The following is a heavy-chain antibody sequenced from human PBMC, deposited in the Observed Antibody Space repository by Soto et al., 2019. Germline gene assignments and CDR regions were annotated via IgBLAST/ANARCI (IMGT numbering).Heavy chain of an antibody. V-gene: IGHV3-30*18. D-gene: IGHD3-3*01. J-gene: IGHJ6*02. CDR1: GFTFSSYG. CDR2: IAYDGINK. CDR3: AKDLELGFVEWSKYYYYGMDV. Sequence: GGSLRLSCEASGFTFSSYGMHWVRQAPGKGLEWVAVIAYDGINKYYGDSVKGQFTISRDNSKNTLYLQMNSLRPEDTAVYYCAKDLELGFVEWSKYYYYGMDVWGQGTTVTVSS.